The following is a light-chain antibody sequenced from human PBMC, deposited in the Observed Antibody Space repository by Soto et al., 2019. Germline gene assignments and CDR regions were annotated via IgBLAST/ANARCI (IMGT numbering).Light chain of an antibody. V-gene: IGLV2-14*01. CDR1: SSDVGGYNY. CDR2: EVS. CDR3: SSYTSSSTRV. Sequence: QSALTQPASVYGSPGQSITISCTGTSSDVGGYNYVSWYQQHPGKAPKLMIYEVSNRPPGVSNRFSGSKSGNTASLTISGLQAEDEADYYCSSYTSSSTRVFGGGTKLTVL. J-gene: IGLJ2*01.